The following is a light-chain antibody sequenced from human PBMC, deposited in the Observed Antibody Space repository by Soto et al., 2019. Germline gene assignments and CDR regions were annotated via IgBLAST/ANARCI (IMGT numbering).Light chain of an antibody. CDR1: SGSVSTSYY. V-gene: IGLV8-61*01. Sequence: QTVVTQEPSFSVSPGRTVTLTCGLSSGSVSTSYYPNWYQQTPGQAPRTLIYSTNTRSSGVPDRFSGSILGDKAALTITGAQADDESDYYCVLCLGSGISVFGGGTQLTVL. CDR3: VLCLGSGISV. J-gene: IGLJ3*02. CDR2: STN.